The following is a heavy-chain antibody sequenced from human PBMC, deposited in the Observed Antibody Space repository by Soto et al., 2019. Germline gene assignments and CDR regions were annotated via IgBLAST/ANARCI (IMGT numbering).Heavy chain of an antibody. J-gene: IGHJ6*02. V-gene: IGHV3-23*01. CDR3: ARDFVVGGPTINYYYGMDV. CDR1: GFTFSSYA. Sequence: GGSLRLSCAASGFTFSSYAMSWVRQAPGKGLEWVSAISGSGGSTYYADSVKGRFTISRDNSKNTLYLQMNSLRAEDTAVYYCARDFVVGGPTINYYYGMDVWGQGTTVTGSS. D-gene: IGHD1-26*01. CDR2: ISGSGGST.